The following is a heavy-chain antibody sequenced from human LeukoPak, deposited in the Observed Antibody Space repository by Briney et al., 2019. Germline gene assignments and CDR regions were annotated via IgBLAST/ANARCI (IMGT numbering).Heavy chain of an antibody. J-gene: IGHJ4*02. Sequence: PSETLSLTCTVSGGPISSGGYYWSWIRQHPGKGLEWIGYIYYSGSTYYNPSLKSRVTISVDTSKNQFSLKLSSVTAADTAVYYCARLPSAGYSYGFVDYWGQGTLVTVSS. CDR2: IYYSGST. V-gene: IGHV4-31*03. CDR3: ARLPSAGYSYGFVDY. CDR1: GGPISSGGYY. D-gene: IGHD5-18*01.